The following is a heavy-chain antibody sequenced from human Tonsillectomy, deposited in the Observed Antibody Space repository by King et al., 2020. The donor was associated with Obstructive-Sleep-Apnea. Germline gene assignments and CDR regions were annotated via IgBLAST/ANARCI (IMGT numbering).Heavy chain of an antibody. CDR1: GFTFSSYW. J-gene: IGHJ4*02. D-gene: IGHD3-16*01. Sequence: VQLVESGGGLVQPGGAVRLSCGASGFTFSSYWMTWGRQAPGKGLEWGGNRKQDGSVKNYEDSVKGRFTISRDNAKKSVFLQMNSLTAEDTAVYYCAREYWGPDYWGQGTLVTVSS. CDR2: RKQDGSVK. V-gene: IGHV3-7*01. CDR3: AREYWGPDY.